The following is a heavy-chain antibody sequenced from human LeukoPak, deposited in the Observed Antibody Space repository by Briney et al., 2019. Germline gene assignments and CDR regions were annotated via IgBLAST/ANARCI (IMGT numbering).Heavy chain of an antibody. J-gene: IGHJ1*01. CDR2: ISGSDGST. CDR1: GFTFSSYA. CDR3: AKLIYRPVSGPGGYFQH. Sequence: PGGSLRLSCAASGFTFSSYAMSWVRQAPGKGLEWVSGISGSDGSTYYADSVKGRFTISRDNSKNTLYLQMNTLRAEDTAVYYCAKLIYRPVSGPGGYFQHWGQGTLVTVSS. D-gene: IGHD6-19*01. V-gene: IGHV3-23*01.